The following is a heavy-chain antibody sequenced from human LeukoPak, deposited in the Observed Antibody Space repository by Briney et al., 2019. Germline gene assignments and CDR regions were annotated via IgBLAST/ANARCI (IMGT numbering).Heavy chain of an antibody. CDR2: IHYSGST. Sequence: SETLSLTCTVSGGSISSYYWSWIRQPPEKGLEWIGYIHYSGSTDYSPSLKSRLTISIDTSRNQFSLKLSSVTAADTAVYYCARLKNWGGIQPYDYWGQGTLVTVSS. J-gene: IGHJ4*02. V-gene: IGHV4-59*08. CDR3: ARLKNWGGIQPYDY. D-gene: IGHD5-18*01. CDR1: GGSISSYY.